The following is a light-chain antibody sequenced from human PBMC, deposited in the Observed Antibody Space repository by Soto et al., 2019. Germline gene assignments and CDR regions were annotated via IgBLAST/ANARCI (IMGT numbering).Light chain of an antibody. J-gene: IGLJ1*01. CDR1: SSDVGSYNL. CDR3: CSFAHSNTYV. V-gene: IGLV2-23*01. Sequence: QSALTQPASVSGSPGQSIALSCTGTSSDVGSYNLVSRYQQYPGKAPKLLISEGGKRPSGISNRFSGSKSGNTASLTISGLQAEDEADYYCCSFAHSNTYVFGTGTKLTVL. CDR2: EGG.